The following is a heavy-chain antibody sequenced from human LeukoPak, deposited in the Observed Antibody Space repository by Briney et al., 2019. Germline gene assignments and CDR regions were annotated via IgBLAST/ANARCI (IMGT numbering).Heavy chain of an antibody. J-gene: IGHJ5*02. CDR3: ARSRVVPRTVTTRWFDP. Sequence: PSETLSLTCAVYGGSFSGYYWSWIRQPPGKGLEWIGEINHSGSTNYNPSLKSRVTISVDTSKNQFSLKLSSVTAADTAVYYCARSRVVPRTVTTRWFDPWGQGTLVTVSS. V-gene: IGHV4-34*01. D-gene: IGHD4-17*01. CDR1: GGSFSGYY. CDR2: INHSGST.